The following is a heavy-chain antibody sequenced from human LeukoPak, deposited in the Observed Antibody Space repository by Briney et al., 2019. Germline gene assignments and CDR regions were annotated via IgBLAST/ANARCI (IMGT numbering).Heavy chain of an antibody. D-gene: IGHD3-10*01. CDR1: GYTFSNFG. CDR2: ISGYSGNA. V-gene: IGHV1-18*01. CDR3: ASAGKLSWFGEFLIY. J-gene: IGHJ4*02. Sequence: EASVKVSCKASGYTFSNFGLTWVRQAPGQGLEWMGWISGYSGNANYAQKFQDRVTMTTDTSTSTAYMELRSLRSDVTAVYYCASAGKLSWFGEFLIYWGQGTLVTVSS.